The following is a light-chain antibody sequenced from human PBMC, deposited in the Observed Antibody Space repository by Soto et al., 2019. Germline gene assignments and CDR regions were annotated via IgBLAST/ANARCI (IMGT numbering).Light chain of an antibody. V-gene: IGKV4-1*01. Sequence: DIVMTQSPDSLAVSLGERATINCKSSQSVLYSSNNKNYLAWYQQKPGQPPKLLIYWASTRESGVPDRFSGSGSGTDFTLNISSLQAEDVEVYYCQQYYSTPLTFGVGTKVDIK. CDR1: QSVLYSSNNKNY. CDR2: WAS. J-gene: IGKJ4*01. CDR3: QQYYSTPLT.